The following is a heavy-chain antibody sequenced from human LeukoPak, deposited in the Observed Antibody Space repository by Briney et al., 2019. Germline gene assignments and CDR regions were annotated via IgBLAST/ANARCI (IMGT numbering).Heavy chain of an antibody. CDR1: GFTFSSYS. J-gene: IGHJ4*02. D-gene: IGHD6-6*01. V-gene: IGHV3-21*01. Sequence: GGSLRLSCAASGFTFSSYSMNWVRQAPGKGLEWVSSISSSSSYIYYADSVKGRFTISRDNAKNSLYLQMNSLRAEDTAVYYCAREDEYSSSFSPFVDYWGQGTLVTVSS. CDR3: AREDEYSSSFSPFVDY. CDR2: ISSSSSYI.